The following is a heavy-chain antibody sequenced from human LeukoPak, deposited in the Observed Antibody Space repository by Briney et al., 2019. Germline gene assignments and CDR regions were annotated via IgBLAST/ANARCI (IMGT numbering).Heavy chain of an antibody. D-gene: IGHD3-22*01. Sequence: GESLKISCKGSGYSFINSWIGWVRQMPGKGLEWMGIIYPGDSDTRYSPSFQGQVTISADKSISTAYPQWSGLRASDTAMYYCARLFDSSARDAFDIWGQGTMVTVSS. CDR3: ARLFDSSARDAFDI. V-gene: IGHV5-51*01. J-gene: IGHJ3*02. CDR2: IYPGDSDT. CDR1: GYSFINSW.